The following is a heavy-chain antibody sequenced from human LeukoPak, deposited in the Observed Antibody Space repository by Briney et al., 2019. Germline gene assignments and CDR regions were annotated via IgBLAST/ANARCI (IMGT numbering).Heavy chain of an antibody. J-gene: IGHJ4*02. D-gene: IGHD3-22*01. V-gene: IGHV3-21*01. CDR2: ISSSSSYI. CDR1: GFTFSSYI. CDR3: ARDRAPDYYDSSGYSDY. Sequence: GGSLRLSCAASGFTFSSYIMNWVRQAPGKGLEWVSSISSSSSYIYYADSVKGRFTISRDNAKNSLYLQMNSLRAEDTAVYYCARDRAPDYYDSSGYSDYWGQGTLVTVSS.